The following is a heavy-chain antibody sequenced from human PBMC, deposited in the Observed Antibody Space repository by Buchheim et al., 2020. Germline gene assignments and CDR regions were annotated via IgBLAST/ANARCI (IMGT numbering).Heavy chain of an antibody. D-gene: IGHD3-22*01. Sequence: EVQLVESGGGLVKPGGSLRLSCAASGFTFSNAWMSWVRQAPGKGLEWAGRIKSKTDGGTTDYAAPVKGRFTISRDDSKNTLYLQMNSLKSEDTAVYYCTTNYDDSSGYYYKDYWGQGTL. J-gene: IGHJ4*02. V-gene: IGHV3-15*01. CDR1: GFTFSNAW. CDR3: TTNYDDSSGYYYKDY. CDR2: IKSKTDGGTT.